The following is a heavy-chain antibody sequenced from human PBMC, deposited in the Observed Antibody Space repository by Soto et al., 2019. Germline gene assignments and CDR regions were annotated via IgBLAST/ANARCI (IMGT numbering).Heavy chain of an antibody. CDR2: ISGSGGST. CDR1: GFTFSSYA. CDR3: AKNRFVAARLINWFDP. J-gene: IGHJ5*02. Sequence: EVQLLESGGGLVQPGGSLRLSCTASGFTFSSYAMGWVRQAPGKGLAWVSDISGSGGSTNYADSVKGRFPIARDNSNITLYLQMNSLRAEDTAVYYWAKNRFVAARLINWFDPWCQGTLVTVSS. D-gene: IGHD6-6*01. V-gene: IGHV3-23*01.